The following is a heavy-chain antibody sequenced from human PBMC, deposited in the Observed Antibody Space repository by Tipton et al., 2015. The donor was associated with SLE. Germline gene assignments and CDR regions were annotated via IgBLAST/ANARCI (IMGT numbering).Heavy chain of an antibody. CDR1: GASMRSSY. CDR3: ARDLDFWT. D-gene: IGHD3-3*01. J-gene: IGHJ5*02. Sequence: TLSLTCTVSGASMRSSYWSWIRQPPGKGLEWIASMYSGGSANYNPSLKTRVNISVDTSRNQLSLRLTSVTAADTAVYFCARDLDFWTWGQGTLVTVSS. V-gene: IGHV4-59*01. CDR2: MYSGGSA.